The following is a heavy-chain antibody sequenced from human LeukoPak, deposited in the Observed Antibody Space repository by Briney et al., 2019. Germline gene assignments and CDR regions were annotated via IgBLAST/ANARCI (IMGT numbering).Heavy chain of an antibody. J-gene: IGHJ1*01. Sequence: SETLSLTCSVSGGSVSNYYWSWIRQPPGKGLEWIGYVYYTGSTYYNPSLKSRVTISVDTSKNQFSLKLSSVTAADTAVYYCARHAPKYSSGWYSAEYFQHWGQGTLVTVSS. D-gene: IGHD6-19*01. V-gene: IGHV4-59*08. CDR1: GGSVSNYY. CDR3: ARHAPKYSSGWYSAEYFQH. CDR2: VYYTGST.